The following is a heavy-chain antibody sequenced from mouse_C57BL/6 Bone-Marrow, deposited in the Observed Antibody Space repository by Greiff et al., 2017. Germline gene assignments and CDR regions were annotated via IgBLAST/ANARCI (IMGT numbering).Heavy chain of an antibody. Sequence: VQLQQSGAELVRPGTSVKVSCKASGYAFTNYLIEWVKQRPGQGLEWIGVIYPGSGGTKYNEKFKGKATLTADKSSSTAYMQLSSLTSEDSAVYFCARLDWDRAWFAYWGQGTLVTVSA. CDR3: ARLDWDRAWFAY. V-gene: IGHV1-54*01. CDR1: GYAFTNYL. J-gene: IGHJ3*01. D-gene: IGHD4-1*01. CDR2: IYPGSGGT.